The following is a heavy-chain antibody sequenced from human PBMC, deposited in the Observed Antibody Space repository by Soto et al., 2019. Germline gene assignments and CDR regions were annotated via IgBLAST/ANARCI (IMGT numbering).Heavy chain of an antibody. CDR3: AKDVGGGYSSSWYNGFDY. Sequence: PGGSLRLSCSASGFTFTNYAMHWVRQAPGKGLEYVSVISSNGGSTYYADSVKGRFTISRDNSKNTLYLQMNSLRAEDTAVYYCAKDVGGGYSSSWYNGFDYWGQGTLVTVS. CDR2: ISSNGGST. D-gene: IGHD6-13*01. V-gene: IGHV3-64*04. J-gene: IGHJ4*02. CDR1: GFTFTNYA.